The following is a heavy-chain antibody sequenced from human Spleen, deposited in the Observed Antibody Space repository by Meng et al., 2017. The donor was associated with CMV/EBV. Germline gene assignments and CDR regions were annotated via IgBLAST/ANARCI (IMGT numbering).Heavy chain of an antibody. Sequence: ASVKVSCKASGYTFTSYGISWVRQAPGQGLEWMGWITTYNGNTNYAQKLQGRVTLTTDTSTGTADMELRSLRSDDTAVYYCARVATPYYYYGLDVWGQGTTVTVSS. D-gene: IGHD5-24*01. CDR2: ITTYNGNT. CDR3: ARVATPYYYYGLDV. J-gene: IGHJ6*02. V-gene: IGHV1-18*01. CDR1: GYTFTSYG.